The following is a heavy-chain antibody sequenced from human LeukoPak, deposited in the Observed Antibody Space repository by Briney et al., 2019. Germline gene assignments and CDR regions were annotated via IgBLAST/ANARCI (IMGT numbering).Heavy chain of an antibody. CDR3: AKISAYSSFRFDC. V-gene: IGHV4/OR15-8*01. CDR2: IYHSGDTTFT. J-gene: IGHJ4*02. Sequence: SETLSLTRDVSGDSITSSNWRSWVRHPPGKGLEWIGQIYHSGDTTFTKFNPSHKSRVTISVDKSRNQFSLEVISVTAADTAVYYCAKISAYSSFRFDCWGQGTLVTVS. CDR1: GDSITSSNW. D-gene: IGHD6-6*01.